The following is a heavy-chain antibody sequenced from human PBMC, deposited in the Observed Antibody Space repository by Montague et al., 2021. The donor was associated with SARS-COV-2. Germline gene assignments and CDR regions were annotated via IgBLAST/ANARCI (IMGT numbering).Heavy chain of an antibody. CDR1: GGSISYGGYF. J-gene: IGHJ4*02. D-gene: IGHD1-26*01. V-gene: IGHV4-31*03. CDR3: ARVPDSGTYWSGDY. Sequence: TLSLTCTVSGGSISYGGYFWNWIRQHPGKGLEWIGYIDKSGTTLYXXXLKSRVSLSVDTSKNQFSLNLRSATAADTAVYYCARVPDSGTYWSGDYWGQGTLVTVSS. CDR2: IDKSGTT.